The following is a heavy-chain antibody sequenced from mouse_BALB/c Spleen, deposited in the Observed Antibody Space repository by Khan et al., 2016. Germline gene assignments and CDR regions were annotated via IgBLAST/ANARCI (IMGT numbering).Heavy chain of an antibody. J-gene: IGHJ2*01. CDR3: ARWYYGTSHFDY. CDR1: GFNIKDTY. CDR2: IDPANGNT. V-gene: IGHV14-3*02. Sequence: VQLQQSGAELVKPGASVKLSCTASGFNIKDTYMHWVNQRPEQGLEWIGRIDPANGNTKYDPKFQGKATITADTSSNTAFLQLSSLTSEDPAVYYCARWYYGTSHFDYWGQGTTLTVSS. D-gene: IGHD1-1*01.